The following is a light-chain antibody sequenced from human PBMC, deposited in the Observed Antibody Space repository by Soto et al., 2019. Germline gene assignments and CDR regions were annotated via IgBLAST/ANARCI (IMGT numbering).Light chain of an antibody. CDR1: QSVGTH. CDR3: QQRSNWPPGGT. Sequence: IVLTHSPATLSFSPGEIATLSFRAIQSVGTHLAWYQKKPGQGPRLLIYDASTRATGIPARFSGGGSGTDFTLTISSLEPDDFAVYYCQQRSNWPPGGTFGGGTKVDIK. V-gene: IGKV3-11*01. CDR2: DAS. J-gene: IGKJ4*01.